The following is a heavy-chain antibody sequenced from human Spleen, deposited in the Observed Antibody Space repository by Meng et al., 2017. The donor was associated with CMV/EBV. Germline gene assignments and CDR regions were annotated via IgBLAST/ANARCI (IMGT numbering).Heavy chain of an antibody. D-gene: IGHD1-1*01. CDR3: AGPDDMGSSPHDPFDM. CDR1: GASISSNY. CDR2: ITYTGYI. V-gene: IGHV4-59*01. Sequence: GSLRLSCTVSGASISSNYWSWSRRPPGKGLEYIGSITYTGYIEYNPSLKGRVTISLDTSKNHFSLKLTSVTAADTAMYYCAGPDDMGSSPHDPFDMWGQGTMVTVSS. J-gene: IGHJ3*02.